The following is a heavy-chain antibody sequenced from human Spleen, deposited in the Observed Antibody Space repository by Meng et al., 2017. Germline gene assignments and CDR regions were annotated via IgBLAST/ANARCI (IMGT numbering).Heavy chain of an antibody. CDR3: ARSAYYDTSALQFDY. V-gene: IGHV4-34*01. Sequence: GQLPQWGAGLFKPSETLSLTSAVNGGSFSGYYWSWIRQPPGKGLEWIGEINHSGSTNYNPSLKSRVTISVDTSKNQFSLKLSSVTAADTAVYYCARSAYYDTSALQFDYWGQGTLVTVSS. CDR2: INHSGST. CDR1: GGSFSGYY. D-gene: IGHD3-16*01. J-gene: IGHJ4*02.